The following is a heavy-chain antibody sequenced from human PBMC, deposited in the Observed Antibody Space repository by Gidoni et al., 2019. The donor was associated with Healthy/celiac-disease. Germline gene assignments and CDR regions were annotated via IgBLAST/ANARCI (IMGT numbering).Heavy chain of an antibody. V-gene: IGHV4-39*01. CDR1: GGSISSSSYY. J-gene: IGHJ5*02. CDR3: ARQDSYGPNWFDP. CDR2: IYYSGST. D-gene: IGHD5-18*01. Sequence: QLQLQESGPGLVKPSETLSLTCTVSGGSISSSSYYWGWIRQPPGKGLEWSGSIYYSGSTYNNTSLKSRVTISVDTSKNQFSLKLSSVTAADTAVYYCARQDSYGPNWFDPWGQGTLVTVSS.